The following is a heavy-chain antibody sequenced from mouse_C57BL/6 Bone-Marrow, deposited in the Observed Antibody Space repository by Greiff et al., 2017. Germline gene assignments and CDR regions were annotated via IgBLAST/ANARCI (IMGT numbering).Heavy chain of an antibody. J-gene: IGHJ3*01. D-gene: IGHD1-1*01. Sequence: QVQLQQPGTELVKPGASVKLSCKASGYTFTSYWMHWVKQRPGQGLEWIGNINPSNGGTNYNEKFKSKATLTVDKSSSTAYMQLSSLTSEDSAVYECARGGGMYYYGSSYVKAYWGQGTLVTVSA. CDR1: GYTFTSYW. CDR2: INPSNGGT. V-gene: IGHV1-53*01. CDR3: ARGGGMYYYGSSYVKAY.